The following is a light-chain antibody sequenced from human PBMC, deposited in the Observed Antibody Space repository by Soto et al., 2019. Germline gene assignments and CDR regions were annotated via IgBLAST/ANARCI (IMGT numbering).Light chain of an antibody. CDR1: SSNIGTGYD. Sequence: QSVLTQPPSVSGAPGQRVTISCSGSSSNIGTGYDVHWYKHLPGTAPKVLIYGNNNRPSGVPDRFSGSKSDTSASLAITGLQTEDEADYYCQSYDSSLSGVVFGGGTKLTVL. CDR3: QSYDSSLSGVV. J-gene: IGLJ2*01. CDR2: GNN. V-gene: IGLV1-40*01.